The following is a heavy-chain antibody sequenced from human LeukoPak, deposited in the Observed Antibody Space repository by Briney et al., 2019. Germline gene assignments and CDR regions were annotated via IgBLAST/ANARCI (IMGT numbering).Heavy chain of an antibody. CDR2: IYYSGTT. D-gene: IGHD6-25*01. J-gene: IGHJ4*02. V-gene: IGHV4-59*01. Sequence: PSETLSLTCTVSGGSITSYYWSWIRQPPGKGLEWIGYIYYSGTTSYNPFLRSRVTISVDTSKNQISLKLSSVTAADTAVYYCARHESGGLFAYWGQGTLVTVS. CDR1: GGSITSYY. CDR3: ARHESGGLFAY.